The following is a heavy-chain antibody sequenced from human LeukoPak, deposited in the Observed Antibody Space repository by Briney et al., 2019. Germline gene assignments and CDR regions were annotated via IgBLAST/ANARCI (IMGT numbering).Heavy chain of an antibody. CDR3: ARAQQWLVRGLDY. D-gene: IGHD6-19*01. Sequence: GGSLRLSCAASGFTFSDYYMSWICQAPGKGLEWLSYITSSGSSIYYADSVKGRFTISRDNAKNSLYLQMNSLRAEDTAVYYCARAQQWLVRGLDYWGQGTLVTVSS. J-gene: IGHJ4*02. CDR1: GFTFSDYY. CDR2: ITSSGSSI. V-gene: IGHV3-11*04.